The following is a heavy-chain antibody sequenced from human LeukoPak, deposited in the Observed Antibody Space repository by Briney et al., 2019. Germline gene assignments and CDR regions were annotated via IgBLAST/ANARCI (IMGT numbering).Heavy chain of an antibody. CDR1: GGSISGYY. CDR3: ARAQGVRYDSSGYRGYFDY. V-gene: IGHV4-34*01. D-gene: IGHD3-22*01. Sequence: SETLSLTCTVSGGSISGYYWSWIRQPPGKGLEWIGEINHSGSTNYNPSLKSRVAISVDTSKNQFSLKLSSVTAADTAVYYCARAQGVRYDSSGYRGYFDYWGQGTLVTVSS. J-gene: IGHJ4*02. CDR2: INHSGST.